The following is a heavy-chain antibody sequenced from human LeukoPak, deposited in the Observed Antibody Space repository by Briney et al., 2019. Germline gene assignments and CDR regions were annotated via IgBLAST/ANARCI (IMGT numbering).Heavy chain of an antibody. J-gene: IGHJ6*02. V-gene: IGHV3-30-3*01. CDR2: ISYDGSNK. CDR3: ARIYFAWLLYYYYGMDV. D-gene: IGHD3-9*01. Sequence: GGSLRLSCAASGFTFSSYAMHWVRQAPGKGLEWVAVISYDGSNKYYADSVKGRFTISRDNSKNTLYLQMNSLRAEDTAVYYCARIYFAWLLYYYYGMDVWGQGTTVTVSS. CDR1: GFTFSSYA.